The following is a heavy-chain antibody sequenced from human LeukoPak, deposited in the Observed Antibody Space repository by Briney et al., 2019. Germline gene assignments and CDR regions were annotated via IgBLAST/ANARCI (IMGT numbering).Heavy chain of an antibody. CDR3: AADSTADY. D-gene: IGHD2-2*01. Sequence: GGSLRLSCAASGFTLSSYGMHWVRQAPGKGLEWVAVIWYDGSNEYYADSVKGRFTISRDNSKNTLYLQMNSLRAEDTAVYYCAADSTADYWGQGTLVTVSS. CDR1: GFTLSSYG. J-gene: IGHJ4*02. CDR2: IWYDGSNE. V-gene: IGHV3-33*01.